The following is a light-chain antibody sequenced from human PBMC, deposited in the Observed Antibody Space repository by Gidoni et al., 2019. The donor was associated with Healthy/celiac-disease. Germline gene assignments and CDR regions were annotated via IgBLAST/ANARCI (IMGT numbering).Light chain of an antibody. Sequence: EIVMTQSPATLSVSPGERATLYCRASQSVSSNLAWYQQKPGQAPRLLIYDASPRATGIPARFSGSRSGTEFTLTISSLQSEDFAVYYCQQYNNWPPWTFGQGTKVEIK. J-gene: IGKJ1*01. CDR2: DAS. V-gene: IGKV3-15*01. CDR1: QSVSSN. CDR3: QQYNNWPPWT.